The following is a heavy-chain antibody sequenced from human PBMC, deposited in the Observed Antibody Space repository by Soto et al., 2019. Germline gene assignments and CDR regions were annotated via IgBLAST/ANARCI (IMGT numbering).Heavy chain of an antibody. CDR1: GGSISSGHYP. V-gene: IGHV4-30-2*01. Sequence: PSETLSLTCAVSGGSISSGHYPWTWIRQPPGKGLEWIGYIYPGGIPLIHPSLESRVALSLDTSKNQFSLTLSSVTAADTAIYYCASQDYDKSVYYFDYWGRGTLVTVSS. J-gene: IGHJ4*02. CDR3: ASQDYDKSVYYFDY. D-gene: IGHD3-22*01. CDR2: IYPGGIP.